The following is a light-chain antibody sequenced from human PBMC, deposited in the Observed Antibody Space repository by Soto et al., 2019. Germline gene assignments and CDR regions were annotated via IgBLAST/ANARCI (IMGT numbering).Light chain of an antibody. CDR2: GAS. CDR1: QSVSNNY. CDR3: QQYGSSPFT. V-gene: IGKV3-20*01. Sequence: EIVLTQSPGTLSLSPGERATLSCRASQSVSNNYLAWYQHKPGQAPRLLIYGASNRATGIPDRFSGSGSGTDFTLTISSLEPEDFAVYYCQQYGSSPFTFGPGTKVDIK. J-gene: IGKJ3*01.